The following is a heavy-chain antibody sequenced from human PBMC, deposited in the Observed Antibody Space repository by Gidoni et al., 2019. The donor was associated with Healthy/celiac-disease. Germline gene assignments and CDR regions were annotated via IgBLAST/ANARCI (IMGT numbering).Heavy chain of an antibody. J-gene: IGHJ5*02. CDR3: ARGRGGVLRFSNWFDP. CDR1: GGTFSSYA. CDR2: IIPIFGTA. D-gene: IGHD3-3*01. Sequence: QVQLVQSGAEVKKPGSSVKVSCKAPGGTFSSYAISWVRQAPGQGLEWMGGIIPIFGTANYAQKFQGRVTITADESTSTAYMELSSLRSEDTAVYYCARGRGGVLRFSNWFDPWGQGTLVTVSS. V-gene: IGHV1-69*01.